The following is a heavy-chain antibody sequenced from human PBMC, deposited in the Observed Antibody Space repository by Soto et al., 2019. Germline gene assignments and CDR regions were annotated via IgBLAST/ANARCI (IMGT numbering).Heavy chain of an antibody. CDR2: IKSKVDGVTT. CDR1: GLGVTNAW. V-gene: IGHV3-15*01. D-gene: IGHD5-12*01. J-gene: IGHJ4*02. Sequence: NPGGSLRLSCAASGLGVTNAWMSWVRQAPGKGLEWVGRIKSKVDGVTTDYAAPVKGRFTISRDDSKNMLYLQLNNLKTEDTAVYYCTTAARGEYSGYDASHYFDYWGQGTLVTVSS. CDR3: TTAARGEYSGYDASHYFDY.